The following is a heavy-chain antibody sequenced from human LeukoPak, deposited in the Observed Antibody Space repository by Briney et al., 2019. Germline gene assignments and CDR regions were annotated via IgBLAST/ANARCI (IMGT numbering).Heavy chain of an antibody. V-gene: IGHV3-33*08. CDR2: IWYDGSNK. CDR1: GFTFSSYG. Sequence: GGSLRLSCAASGFTFSSYGMNWVRQAPGKGLEWVAVIWYDGSNKDYADSVKGRFTISRDNSKNTLYLQMNSLRAEDTAVYYCARDGAQGYSGSYYSDYWGQGTLVTVSS. CDR3: ARDGAQGYSGSYYSDY. D-gene: IGHD1-26*01. J-gene: IGHJ4*02.